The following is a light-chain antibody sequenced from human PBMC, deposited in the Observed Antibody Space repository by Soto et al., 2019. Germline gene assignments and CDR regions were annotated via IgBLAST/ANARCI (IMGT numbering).Light chain of an antibody. V-gene: IGLV7-46*01. CDR3: LVSYSYAGV. Sequence: QAVVTQEPSLTVSPGGTVTLTCGSSTGAVTSGHYPYWFQQKPGQAPRTLISDTSNKHSWTPARFSGSLLGGKAALTLSGAQPEDEAEYYCLVSYSYAGVFGTGTKLTVL. CDR1: TGAVTSGHY. CDR2: DTS. J-gene: IGLJ1*01.